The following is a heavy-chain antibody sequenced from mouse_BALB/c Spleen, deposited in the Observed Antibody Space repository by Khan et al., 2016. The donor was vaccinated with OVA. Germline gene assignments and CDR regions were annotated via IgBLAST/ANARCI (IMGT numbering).Heavy chain of an antibody. J-gene: IGHJ4*01. V-gene: IGHV3-2*02. CDR2: ISYSGST. CDR3: ARDGSRYNYAMDY. D-gene: IGHD2-3*01. CDR1: GYSITSDYA. Sequence: VQLKESGPGLVKPSQSLSLTCTVTGYSITSDYAWNWIRQLQGNKLEWMGYISYSGSTNYNPSLKSRISITRETSKNQFFLQLNSVTTEDTATYYCARDGSRYNYAMDYWGQGTSVTVSS.